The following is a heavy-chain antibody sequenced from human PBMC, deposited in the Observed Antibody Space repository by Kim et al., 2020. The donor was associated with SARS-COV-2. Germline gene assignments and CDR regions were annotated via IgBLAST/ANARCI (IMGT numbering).Heavy chain of an antibody. Sequence: AQKFQGRVTITADEATSTADMELSSLRSEDTAVYYCASPDSGSLRGAFDYWGQGTLVTVSS. D-gene: IGHD1-26*01. CDR3: ASPDSGSLRGAFDY. V-gene: IGHV1-69*01. J-gene: IGHJ4*02.